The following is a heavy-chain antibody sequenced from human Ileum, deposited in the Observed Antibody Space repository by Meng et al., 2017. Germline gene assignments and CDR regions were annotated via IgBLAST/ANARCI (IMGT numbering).Heavy chain of an antibody. V-gene: IGHV4-34*01. CDR3: ARVYYDSSGSNYWYFDL. Sequence: GSLRLSCAVYGGSFSGYYWSWIRQPPGKGLEWIGEINHSGSTNYNPSLKSRVTISVDTSKNQFSLKLSSVTAADTAVYYCARVYYDSSGSNYWYFDLWGRGTLVTVSS. J-gene: IGHJ2*01. D-gene: IGHD3-22*01. CDR2: INHSGST. CDR1: GGSFSGYY.